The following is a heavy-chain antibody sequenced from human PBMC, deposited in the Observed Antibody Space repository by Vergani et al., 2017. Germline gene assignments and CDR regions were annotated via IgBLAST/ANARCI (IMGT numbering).Heavy chain of an antibody. J-gene: IGHJ4*02. CDR2: IYYSGST. CDR1: GGSISSSSYY. V-gene: IGHV4-39*01. D-gene: IGHD3-3*01. Sequence: QLQLQESGPGLVKPSETLSLTCTVSGGSISSSSYYWGWIRQPPGKGLEWIGSIYYSGSTYYNPSLKSRVTISVDTSKNQFSLKLSSVTAADTAVYYCAIANYDFWSGYLPDYYWGQGTLVTVSS. CDR3: AIANYDFWSGYLPDYY.